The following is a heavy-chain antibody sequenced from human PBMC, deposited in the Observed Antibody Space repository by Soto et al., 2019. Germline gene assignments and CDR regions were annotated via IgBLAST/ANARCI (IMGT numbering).Heavy chain of an antibody. J-gene: IGHJ6*02. D-gene: IGHD6-19*01. V-gene: IGHV5-10-1*01. CDR1: GYSFTSYW. Sequence: GASLKISSNGSGYSFTSYWISWVRQMPGKGLEWMGRIDPSDSYTNYSPSFQGHVTISADKSISTAYLQWSSLKASDTAMYYCARLQKNIAVAATNLPYYYYGMDVWGQGTTVTVSS. CDR3: ARLQKNIAVAATNLPYYYYGMDV. CDR2: IDPSDSYT.